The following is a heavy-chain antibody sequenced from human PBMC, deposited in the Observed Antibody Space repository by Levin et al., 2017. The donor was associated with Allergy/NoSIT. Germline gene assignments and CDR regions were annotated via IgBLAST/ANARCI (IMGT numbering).Heavy chain of an antibody. CDR1: GFTFSDYW. V-gene: IGHV3-7*04. J-gene: IGHJ4*02. CDR2: IEQDGSEN. Sequence: GESLKISCVASGFTFSDYWMTWVRQAPGKGLEWVATIEQDGSENYVDSVRGRFTISRDNAKNSLYLQMNSLRVEDTAVYYCARVSSTTCYSCGSRPDYWGQGTLVTVSS. CDR3: ARVSSTTCYSCGSRPDY. D-gene: IGHD2-2*01.